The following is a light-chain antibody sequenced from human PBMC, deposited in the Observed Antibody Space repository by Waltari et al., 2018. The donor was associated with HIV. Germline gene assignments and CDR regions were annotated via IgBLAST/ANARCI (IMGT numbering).Light chain of an antibody. CDR1: ERIGEL. CDR3: QQASSFPHT. Sequence: IQMTQSPSYVSASIGDTVTLSCRAHERIGELLAGYQQRPGEAPRLLVYSASSRESGVAPNFFAFGAETDFTLTITGLDPEDFATYYCQQASSFPHTFGGGTKV. V-gene: IGKV1-12*01. J-gene: IGKJ4*01. CDR2: SAS.